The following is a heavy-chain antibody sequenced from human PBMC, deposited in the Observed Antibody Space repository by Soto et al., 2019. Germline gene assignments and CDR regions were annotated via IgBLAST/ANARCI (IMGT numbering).Heavy chain of an antibody. V-gene: IGHV5-51*01. CDR3: ARAPNNVNWYSEAFDV. CDR2: IYPGESNV. J-gene: IGHJ3*01. CDR1: GFXFTTYL. D-gene: IGHD1-7*01. Sequence: EXLKISCKRPGFXFTTYLVVWVRHMPGKGLEWMGIIYPGESNVRYSPYFQGQVTISYCKSTSTVYLQWSRLESSGSAIYYFARAPNNVNWYSEAFDVWGQGTKVTVSS.